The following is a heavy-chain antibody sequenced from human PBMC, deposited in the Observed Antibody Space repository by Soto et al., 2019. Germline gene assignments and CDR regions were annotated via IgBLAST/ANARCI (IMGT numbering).Heavy chain of an antibody. V-gene: IGHV3-43*01. CDR1: GFIFEDYS. Sequence: EVQLLESGGGAIQPGGSLRLSCATSGFIFEDYSFHWVRQRPGQGLEWVSVISWEAARRDFVDSVKGRFSIFRDSSTKSVYLQMTSLRTEDTAFYYCARDGVVRSSYYNAMDVWGQGTAVTVSS. D-gene: IGHD3-10*01. CDR2: ISWEAARR. CDR3: ARDGVVRSSYYNAMDV. J-gene: IGHJ6*02.